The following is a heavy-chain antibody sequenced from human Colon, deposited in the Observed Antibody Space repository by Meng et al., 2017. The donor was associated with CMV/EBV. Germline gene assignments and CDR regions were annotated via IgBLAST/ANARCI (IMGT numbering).Heavy chain of an antibody. CDR3: GTFGGDFDY. D-gene: IGHD3-3*01. CDR2: INPYSGDT. V-gene: IGHV1-2*02. CDR1: GYTFTGYL. Sequence: QGHLTQSGAEMREPGASVKVSCKASGYTFTGYLLHWVRQAPGQGLEWMGWINPYSGDTIYAQKFEVGVTMTRDASITTAYLELSSLKSDDTAVYYCGTFGGDFDYWGQGTLVTVSS. J-gene: IGHJ4*02.